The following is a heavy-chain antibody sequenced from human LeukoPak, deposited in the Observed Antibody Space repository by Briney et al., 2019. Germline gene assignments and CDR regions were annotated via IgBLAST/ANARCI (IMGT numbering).Heavy chain of an antibody. CDR1: GFSFSIYG. CDR3: AKDYYGSGSYHDAFDI. D-gene: IGHD3-10*01. CDR2: IRYDGSNK. J-gene: IGHJ3*02. Sequence: PGGSLRLSCAAAGFSFSIYGMHWVRQAPGTGLEWVAFIRYDGSNKYYADSVKGRFTISRDNSKNTLYLQMNSLRAEYTAVYYCAKDYYGSGSYHDAFDIWGQGTMVTVSS. V-gene: IGHV3-30*02.